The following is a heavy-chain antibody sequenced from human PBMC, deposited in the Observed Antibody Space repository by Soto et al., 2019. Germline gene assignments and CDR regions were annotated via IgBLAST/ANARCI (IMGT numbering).Heavy chain of an antibody. V-gene: IGHV4-4*07. CDR2: IFSSGST. J-gene: IGHJ4*02. CDR1: GGSINTFY. CDR3: ARDGSYSAYNFAHGIQLWSFDF. D-gene: IGHD5-12*01. Sequence: PETLSLTCTVSGGSINTFYWSWVRQPAGKGLEWIGRIFSSGSTSFNPSLESRVAMSVDTSKNHFSLNLSSVTAADMAVYYCARDGSYSAYNFAHGIQLWSFDFLGQGALVT.